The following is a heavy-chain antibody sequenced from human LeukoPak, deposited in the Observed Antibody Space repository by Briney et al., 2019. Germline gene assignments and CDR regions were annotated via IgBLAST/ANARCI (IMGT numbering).Heavy chain of an antibody. CDR1: GLSISDYY. Sequence: GGSLRLSCAASGLSISDYYMTWIRQAPGGGLQWIAYISSVTSAIHYANSMKGRFTMSRDNAKNSVYLQMNSLRTEDTAMYFCVSTPAIRRLNFWGQGTLVTVSS. V-gene: IGHV3-11*01. D-gene: IGHD3-16*01. CDR3: VSTPAIRRLNF. J-gene: IGHJ4*02. CDR2: ISSVTSAI.